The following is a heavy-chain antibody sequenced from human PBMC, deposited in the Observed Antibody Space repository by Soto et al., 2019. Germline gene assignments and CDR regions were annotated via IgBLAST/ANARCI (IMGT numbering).Heavy chain of an antibody. V-gene: IGHV1-8*01. D-gene: IGHD6-19*01. J-gene: IGHJ6*02. Sequence: ASVKVSCKASGYTFTSYDINWVRQATGQGLEWMGWMNPNSGNTDYAQKFQGRVTMTRNTSISTAYMELSSLRSEDTAVYYCARDYSSGYGMDVWGQGTTVTVSS. CDR2: MNPNSGNT. CDR1: GYTFTSYD. CDR3: ARDYSSGYGMDV.